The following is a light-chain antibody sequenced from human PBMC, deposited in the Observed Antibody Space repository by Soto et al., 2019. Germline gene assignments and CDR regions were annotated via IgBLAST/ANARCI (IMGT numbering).Light chain of an antibody. J-gene: IGLJ3*02. CDR1: SSDIGTYNY. CDR2: EVS. V-gene: IGLV2-14*01. Sequence: QSALTQPASMSGSPGQSITISCIGTSSDIGTYNYGSWYQQYPGKAPKRMIYEVSTRPSGVSNRFSRSKSGHTASLTISGLQPVYEADYYSSSYTSTSTMVFCGGPHVTVL. CDR3: SSYTSTSTMV.